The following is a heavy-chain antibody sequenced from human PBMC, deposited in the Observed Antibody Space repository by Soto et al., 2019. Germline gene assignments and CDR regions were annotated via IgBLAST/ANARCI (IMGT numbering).Heavy chain of an antibody. Sequence: GESLKISCAASGFTFSSYAMSWVRQDTGKGLEWVSAISGSGGSTYYADSVKGRFNISRDNSKNTLYLQMNSLRAEDTAVYYCAYVGVRIAAAGPPPYFFVYWGQGSLVTVSS. CDR1: GFTFSSYA. V-gene: IGHV3-23*01. CDR3: AYVGVRIAAAGPPPYFFVY. D-gene: IGHD6-13*01. J-gene: IGHJ4*02. CDR2: ISGSGGST.